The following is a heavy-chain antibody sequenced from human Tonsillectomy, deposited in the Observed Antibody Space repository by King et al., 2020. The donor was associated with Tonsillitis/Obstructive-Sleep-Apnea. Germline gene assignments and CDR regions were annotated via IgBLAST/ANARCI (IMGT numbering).Heavy chain of an antibody. V-gene: IGHV3-49*04. D-gene: IGHD3-22*01. Sequence: VQLVESGGGLVQPGRSLRLSCTASRFTFGDYAMSWVRQAPGKGLEWVGFIRSKAYGGTTEYAASVKGRFTISRDDSKSIAYLQMNSLKTEDTAVYYCTRVAYYYDSSGYEGWFDPWGQGTLVTVSS. CDR3: TRVAYYYDSSGYEGWFDP. J-gene: IGHJ5*02. CDR1: RFTFGDYA. CDR2: IRSKAYGGTT.